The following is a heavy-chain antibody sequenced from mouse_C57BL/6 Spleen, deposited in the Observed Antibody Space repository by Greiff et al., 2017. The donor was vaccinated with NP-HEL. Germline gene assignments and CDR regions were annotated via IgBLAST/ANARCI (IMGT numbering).Heavy chain of an antibody. CDR2: IDPETGGT. CDR1: GYTFTDYE. V-gene: IGHV1-15*01. D-gene: IGHD2-2*01. CDR3: TMRGYGGYYFDD. Sequence: QVQLQQSGAELVRPGASVTLSCKASGYTFTDYEMHWVKQTPVHGLEWIGAIDPETGGTAYNQKFKGKAILTADKSSSTAYMELRSLTSEDSAVYYCTMRGYGGYYFDDWGQGTTLTVSS. J-gene: IGHJ2*01.